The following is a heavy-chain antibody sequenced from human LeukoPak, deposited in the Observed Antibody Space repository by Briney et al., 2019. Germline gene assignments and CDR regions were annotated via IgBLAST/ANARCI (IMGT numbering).Heavy chain of an antibody. CDR2: INHSGST. CDR3: ARVPFYDYVWGSYRYYGMDV. J-gene: IGHJ6*04. Sequence: SETLSLTCAVYGGSFRGYYWSWIRQPPGKGLEWIGEINHSGSTNYNPSLKSRVTISVDTSKNQFSLKLSSVTAADTAVYYCARVPFYDYVWGSYRYYGMDVWGKGTTVTVSS. V-gene: IGHV4-34*01. D-gene: IGHD3-16*02. CDR1: GGSFRGYY.